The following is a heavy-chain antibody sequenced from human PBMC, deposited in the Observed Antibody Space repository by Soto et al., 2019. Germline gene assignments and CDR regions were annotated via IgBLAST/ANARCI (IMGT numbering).Heavy chain of an antibody. Sequence: SETLSLTCAVYGGSFSGYYWSWIRQPPGKGLEWIGEINHSGSTNYNPSLKSRVTISVDTSKNQFSLKLSSVTAADTAVYYCARVLRVAATRNWSDPWGQGTLVTVSS. CDR2: INHSGST. V-gene: IGHV4-34*01. J-gene: IGHJ5*02. D-gene: IGHD2-15*01. CDR1: GGSFSGYY. CDR3: ARVLRVAATRNWSDP.